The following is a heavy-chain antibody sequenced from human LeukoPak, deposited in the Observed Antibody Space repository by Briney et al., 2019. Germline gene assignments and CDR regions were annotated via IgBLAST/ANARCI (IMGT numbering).Heavy chain of an antibody. CDR1: GFTFSSYS. Sequence: GGSLRLSCAASGFTFSSYSMNWVRQAPGKGLEWVSSISSSSSYIYYADSVKGRFTISRDNSKNTLYLQMNSLRAEDTAVYYCAREVMVVVPAAKSGYFDYWGQGTLVTVSS. J-gene: IGHJ4*02. D-gene: IGHD2-2*01. CDR2: ISSSSSYI. V-gene: IGHV3-21*01. CDR3: AREVMVVVPAAKSGYFDY.